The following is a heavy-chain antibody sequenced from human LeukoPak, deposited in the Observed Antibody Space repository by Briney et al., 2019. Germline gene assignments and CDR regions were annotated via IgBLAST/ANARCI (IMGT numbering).Heavy chain of an antibody. D-gene: IGHD4-23*01. V-gene: IGHV3-21*01. J-gene: IGHJ5*02. CDR1: GFTFSNYV. CDR2: ISSSSSYI. CDR3: VREGPHYGGGPS. Sequence: PGGSLRLSCAASGFTFSNYVMHWVRQAPGKGLEWVSSISSSSSYIYYADSMWGRFTISRDNTKNSVYLQMNSLRDEDTAVYYCVREGPHYGGGPSWGQGTLVTVSS.